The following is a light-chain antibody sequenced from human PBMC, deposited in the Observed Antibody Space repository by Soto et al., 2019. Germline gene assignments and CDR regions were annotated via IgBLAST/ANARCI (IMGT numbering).Light chain of an antibody. CDR3: QQYNNWPPIT. Sequence: EMVMTQSPATLSVSPGERVTLSCRASQSVNSNLAGYQQKPGQAPRLLIYGASTRATAIPARFSGSGSGTEFTLTSSSQQSVDFAVYYRQQYNNWPPITFVQGTRLEIE. CDR1: QSVNSN. V-gene: IGKV3-15*01. J-gene: IGKJ5*01. CDR2: GAS.